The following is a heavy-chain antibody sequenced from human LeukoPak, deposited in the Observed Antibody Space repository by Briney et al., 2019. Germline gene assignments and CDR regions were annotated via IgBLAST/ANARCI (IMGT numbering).Heavy chain of an antibody. CDR1: GFTFSSYA. J-gene: IGHJ4*02. V-gene: IGHV3-30-3*01. CDR2: ISYDGSNK. D-gene: IGHD4-23*01. Sequence: PGRSLRLSCAASGFTFSSYAMHWVRQAPGKGLEWVAVISYDGSNKYYADSVRGRFTISRDNAKNSLYLQINSLRDEDTAVYYCARETVGLDYWGQGTLVTVSS. CDR3: ARETVGLDY.